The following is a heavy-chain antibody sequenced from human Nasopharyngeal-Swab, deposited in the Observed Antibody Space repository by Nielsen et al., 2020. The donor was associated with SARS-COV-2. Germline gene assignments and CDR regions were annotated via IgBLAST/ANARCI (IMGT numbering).Heavy chain of an antibody. CDR2: IYYSGST. J-gene: IGHJ6*02. Sequence: PGKGLEWIGYIYYSGSTYYNPSLKSRVTISVDTSKNQFSLKLSSVTAADTAVYYCARDIGTPAYPRYYYYGMDVWGQGTTVTVFS. CDR3: ARDIGTPAYPRYYYYGMDV. V-gene: IGHV4-31*02. D-gene: IGHD1-1*01.